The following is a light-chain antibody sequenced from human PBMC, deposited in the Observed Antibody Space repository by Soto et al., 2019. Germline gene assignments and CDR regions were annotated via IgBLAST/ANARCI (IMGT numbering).Light chain of an antibody. J-gene: IGKJ1*01. CDR3: QQRTNWPPRVT. Sequence: EIVMTQSPATPSVSPGERSTLSCRASQSVSSSYLAWYQQKPGQAPRLLIYDAFKRATGIPARFSGSGSGTDFTLTISSLEPEDFAVYYCQQRTNWPPRVTFGQGTKVDIK. CDR2: DAF. CDR1: QSVSSSY. V-gene: IGKV3D-20*02.